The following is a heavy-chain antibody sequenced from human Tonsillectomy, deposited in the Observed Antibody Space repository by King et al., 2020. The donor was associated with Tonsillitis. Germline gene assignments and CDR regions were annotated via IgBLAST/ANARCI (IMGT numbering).Heavy chain of an antibody. V-gene: IGHV4-59*01. D-gene: IGHD2-15*01. CDR2: LSYAGST. CDR3: VREYSAFDY. J-gene: IGHJ4*02. Sequence: QLQESGPGLVKPSETLSLTCTVSDGPLSNYYRHWIRQPPGKGLEWIGFLSYAGSTNYLPSLKSRVTISVDMSRNQFSLKLTSVTAADTAVYYCVREYSAFDYWGQGTLVTVSS. CDR1: DGPLSNYY.